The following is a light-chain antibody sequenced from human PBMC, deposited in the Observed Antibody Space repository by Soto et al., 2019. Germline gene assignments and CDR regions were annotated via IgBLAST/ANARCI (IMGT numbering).Light chain of an antibody. CDR2: AAS. V-gene: IGKV1-39*01. CDR3: HQSYSTWYR. J-gene: IGKJ2*03. CDR1: HNISRF. Sequence: DIQMTQSPSSLSASVGDTVTITCRASHNISRFLNWYQQRPVKAPKLLIYAASTLQSGVPPKFSGSGSVTDFTLTITTLQPEDWASYYCHQSYSTWYRFRQGTKLEIK.